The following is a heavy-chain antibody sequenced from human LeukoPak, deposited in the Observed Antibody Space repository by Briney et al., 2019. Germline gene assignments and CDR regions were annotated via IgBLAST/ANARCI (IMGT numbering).Heavy chain of an antibody. J-gene: IGHJ5*02. Sequence: ASVVVSCKASGYTFTNFGISWLRQAPGQGLEWMGWISTNKGNTDYAQNVQDRVAMTTGTSTSTAYMELRSLRSDDTAVYYCARAGGWNLLDHTRCFDLWGQGTLVTVSS. D-gene: IGHD2-2*01. V-gene: IGHV1-18*01. CDR2: ISTNKGNT. CDR1: GYTFTNFG. CDR3: ARAGGWNLLDHTRCFDL.